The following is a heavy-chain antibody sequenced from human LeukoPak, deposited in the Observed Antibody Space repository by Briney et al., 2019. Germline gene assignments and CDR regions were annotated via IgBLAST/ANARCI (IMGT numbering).Heavy chain of an antibody. CDR1: GFTFSSYA. Sequence: GGSLRLSCAASGFTFSSYAMHWVRQAPGKGLEWVAVISYDGSNKYYADSVKGRFTISRDNSKNTLYLQMNSLRAEDTAVYYCASSNKGVAGDYFDYWGQGTLVTVSS. CDR3: ASSNKGVAGDYFDY. D-gene: IGHD2-15*01. V-gene: IGHV3-30*04. CDR2: ISYDGSNK. J-gene: IGHJ4*02.